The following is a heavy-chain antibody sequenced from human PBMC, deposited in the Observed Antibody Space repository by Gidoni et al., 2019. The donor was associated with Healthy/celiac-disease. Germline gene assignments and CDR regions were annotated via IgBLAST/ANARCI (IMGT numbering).Heavy chain of an antibody. CDR2: ISYDGSNK. V-gene: IGHV3-30*18. D-gene: IGHD6-6*01. Sequence: QVQLVESGGGVVQPGRSLRLSCAASGFTFSSYGMHWVRQATGKGLEWVAVISYDGSNKYYADSVKGRFTISRDNSKNTLYLQMNSLRAEDTAVYYCAKICDSSSPGGCAFDIWGQGTMVTVSS. J-gene: IGHJ3*02. CDR3: AKICDSSSPGGCAFDI. CDR1: GFTFSSYG.